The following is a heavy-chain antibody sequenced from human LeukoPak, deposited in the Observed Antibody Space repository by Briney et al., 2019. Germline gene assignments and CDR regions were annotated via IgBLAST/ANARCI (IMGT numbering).Heavy chain of an antibody. D-gene: IGHD2-2*01. CDR3: ASRPAYCSSTSCYFY. Sequence: SETLSLTCTVSGGSISSSSYYWGWTRQPPGKGLEWIGSIYYSGSTYYNPSLKSRVTISVDTSKNQFSLKLSSVTAADTAVYYCASRPAYCSSTSCYFYWGQGTLVTVSS. CDR1: GGSISSSSYY. J-gene: IGHJ4*02. CDR2: IYYSGST. V-gene: IGHV4-39*07.